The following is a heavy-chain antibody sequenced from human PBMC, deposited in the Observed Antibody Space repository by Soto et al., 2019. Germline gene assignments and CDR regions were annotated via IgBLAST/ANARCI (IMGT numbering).Heavy chain of an antibody. CDR3: ARDKFPAMVRGVNVGFQH. D-gene: IGHD3-10*01. V-gene: IGHV4-34*01. J-gene: IGHJ1*01. CDR2: INHSGST. Sequence: QVQLQQWGAGLLKPSETLSLTCAVYGGSFSGYYWSWIRQPPGKGLEWLGEINHSGSTNYNPSLKSRVTISVDTAKTHFSLKLSSGTAADTAVYYCARDKFPAMVRGVNVGFQHWGQGTLVTVSS. CDR1: GGSFSGYY.